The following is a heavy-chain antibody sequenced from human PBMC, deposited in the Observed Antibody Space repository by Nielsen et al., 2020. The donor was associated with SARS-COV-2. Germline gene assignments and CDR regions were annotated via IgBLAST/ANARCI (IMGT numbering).Heavy chain of an antibody. CDR3: ARDSYYYDSSGYYWGAFGI. D-gene: IGHD3-22*01. V-gene: IGHV4-31*02. CDR2: IYYSGST. Sequence: WIRQPPGKGLEWIGYIYYSGSTYYNPSLKSRVTISVDTSKNQFSLKLSSVTAADTAVYYCARDSYYYDSSGYYWGAFGIWGQGTMVTVSS. J-gene: IGHJ3*02.